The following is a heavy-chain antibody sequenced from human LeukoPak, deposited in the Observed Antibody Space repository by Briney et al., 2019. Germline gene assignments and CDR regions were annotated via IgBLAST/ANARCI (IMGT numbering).Heavy chain of an antibody. D-gene: IGHD1-26*01. CDR3: ARLGGSFGEFDY. V-gene: IGHV4-39*01. Sequence: PSQTLSLTCTVSGGSISSGDYYWSWIRQPPGKGLEWIGSIYYSGSTYYNPSLKSRVTISVDTSKNQFSLKLSSVTAADTAVYYCARLGGSFGEFDYWGQGTLVTVSS. CDR2: IYYSGST. J-gene: IGHJ4*02. CDR1: GGSISSGDYY.